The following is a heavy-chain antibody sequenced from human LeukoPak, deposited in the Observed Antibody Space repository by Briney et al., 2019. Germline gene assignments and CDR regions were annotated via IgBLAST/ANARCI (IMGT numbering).Heavy chain of an antibody. CDR1: VYTFTGYY. D-gene: IGHD6-6*01. CDR2: INPNSGGT. Sequence: ASVKVSCKASVYTFTGYYMHWVRQAPGQGLEWMGRINPNSGGTNYAQKFQGRVTMTRDTSISTAYMELSRLRSDDTAVYYCARTRVVAARHFDYWGQGTLATVSS. CDR3: ARTRVVAARHFDY. J-gene: IGHJ4*02. V-gene: IGHV1-2*06.